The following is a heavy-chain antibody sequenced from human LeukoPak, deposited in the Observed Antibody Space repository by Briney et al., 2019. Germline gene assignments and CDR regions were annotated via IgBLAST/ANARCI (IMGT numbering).Heavy chain of an antibody. Sequence: GGSLRLSCAASGFTFSSCSMNWVRQAPGKGLEWVSYISSSSSTIYYADSVKGRFTISRDNAKNSLYLQMNSLRAEDTAVYYCARNANYYDSSGDFDYWGQGTLVTVSS. V-gene: IGHV3-48*01. J-gene: IGHJ4*02. CDR3: ARNANYYDSSGDFDY. D-gene: IGHD3-22*01. CDR2: ISSSSSTI. CDR1: GFTFSSCS.